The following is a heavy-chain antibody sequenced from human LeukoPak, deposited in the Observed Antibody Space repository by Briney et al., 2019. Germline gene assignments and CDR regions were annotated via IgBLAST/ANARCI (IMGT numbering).Heavy chain of an antibody. CDR2: ISSSSSYI. CDR1: GFTFSSFA. D-gene: IGHD2-8*01. J-gene: IGHJ4*02. Sequence: PGGSLRLSCAASGFTFSSFAMNWVRQAPGKGLEWVSSISSSSSYIYYADSVKGRFTISRDNAKNSLYLQMNSLRAEDTALYYCARDLYCTNGVCFPTDYWGQGTLVTVSS. V-gene: IGHV3-21*04. CDR3: ARDLYCTNGVCFPTDY.